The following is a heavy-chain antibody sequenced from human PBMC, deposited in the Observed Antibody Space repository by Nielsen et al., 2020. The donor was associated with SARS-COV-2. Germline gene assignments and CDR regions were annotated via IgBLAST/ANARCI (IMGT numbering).Heavy chain of an antibody. CDR2: IYYSGST. V-gene: IGHV4-59*13. CDR1: GGSISSYY. J-gene: IGHJ6*02. CDR3: ARAPYYGSGMDV. D-gene: IGHD3-10*01. Sequence: SETLSLTCTASGGSISSYYWSWIRQPPGKGLEWIGYIYYSGSTNYNPSLKSRVTISVDTSKNQFSLKLSSVTAADTAVYYCARAPYYGSGMDVWGQGTTVTVSS.